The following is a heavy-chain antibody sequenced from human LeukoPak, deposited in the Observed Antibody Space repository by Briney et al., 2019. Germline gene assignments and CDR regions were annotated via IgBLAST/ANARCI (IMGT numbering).Heavy chain of an antibody. Sequence: GGSLRLSCAASGFTFSSYGMHWVRQAPGKGLEWVAVISYDGSNKYYADSVKGRFTISRDNSKNTLYLQMNSLRAEDTAVYYCAKDETYNYYGSGSYNYWGQGTLVTVSS. D-gene: IGHD3-10*01. V-gene: IGHV3-30*18. CDR3: AKDETYNYYGSGSYNY. CDR1: GFTFSSYG. J-gene: IGHJ4*02. CDR2: ISYDGSNK.